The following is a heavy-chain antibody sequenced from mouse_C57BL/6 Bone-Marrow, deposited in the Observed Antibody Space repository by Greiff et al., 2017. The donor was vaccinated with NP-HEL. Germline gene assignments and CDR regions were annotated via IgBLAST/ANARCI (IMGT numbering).Heavy chain of an antibody. CDR2: INYDGSST. V-gene: IGHV5-16*01. CDR3: ARDQFITTVEAWFAY. CDR1: GFTFSDYY. J-gene: IGHJ3*01. D-gene: IGHD1-1*01. Sequence: EVQLVESEGGLVQPGSSMKLSCTASGFTFSDYYMAWVRQVPEKGLEWVANINYDGSSTYYLDSLKSRFIISRDNAKNILYLQMSSLKSEDTATYYCARDQFITTVEAWFAYWGQVTLVTVSA.